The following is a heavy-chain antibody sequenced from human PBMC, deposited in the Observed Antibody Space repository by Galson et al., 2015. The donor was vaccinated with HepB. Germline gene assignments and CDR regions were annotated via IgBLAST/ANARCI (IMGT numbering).Heavy chain of an antibody. Sequence: SVKVSCKASGGTFSSYAMNWVRQAPGQGLEWMGGINPNVGTTNYAQKFQGRVTITADESTSTAYMELSSLRSEDTAVDYCASDRNDYSTNVGVCWGQGTLVTVSS. J-gene: IGHJ4*02. CDR3: ASDRNDYSTNVGVC. V-gene: IGHV1-69*13. CDR1: GGTFSSYA. CDR2: INPNVGTT. D-gene: IGHD4-11*01.